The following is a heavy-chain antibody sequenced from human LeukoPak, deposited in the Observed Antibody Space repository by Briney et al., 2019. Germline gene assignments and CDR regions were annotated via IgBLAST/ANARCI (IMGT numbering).Heavy chain of an antibody. CDR2: IRYDGSNK. J-gene: IGHJ3*02. V-gene: IGHV3-30*02. CDR3: AKGSDLRFLEWLFDAFDI. CDR1: GFAFSSYG. D-gene: IGHD3-3*01. Sequence: GGSLRLSCAASGFAFSSYGMHWVRQAPGKGLEWVAFIRYDGSNKYYADSVKGRFTISRDNSKNTLYLQMNSLRAEDTAVYYCAKGSDLRFLEWLFDAFDIWGQGTMVTVSS.